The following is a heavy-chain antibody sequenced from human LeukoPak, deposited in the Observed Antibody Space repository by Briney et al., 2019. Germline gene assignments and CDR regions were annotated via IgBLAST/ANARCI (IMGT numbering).Heavy chain of an antibody. J-gene: IGHJ6*02. CDR1: GFTFSSYA. V-gene: IGHV3-30-3*01. Sequence: GGSLRLSCAASGFTFSSYAMHWVRQAPGKGLEWVAVISYDGSNKYYADSVKGRFTISRDNSKNTLYLQMNSLRAEDTAVYYCARGGYSYGFYYYYGMDVWGQGTTVTVSS. CDR2: ISYDGSNK. CDR3: ARGGYSYGFYYYYGMDV. D-gene: IGHD5-18*01.